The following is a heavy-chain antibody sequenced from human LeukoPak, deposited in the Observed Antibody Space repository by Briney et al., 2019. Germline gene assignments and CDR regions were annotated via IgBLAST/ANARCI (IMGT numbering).Heavy chain of an antibody. V-gene: IGHV1-2*02. CDR1: GGTFSSYA. D-gene: IGHD6-19*01. CDR3: ARDHIEDSSAWYGAFDV. Sequence: ASVKVSCKASGGTFSSYAISWVRQAPGQGLEWMGCINPNSGGTNYAQKFQGRVTMTRDTSISTAYMELSSLRSDDTAVYYCARDHIEDSSAWYGAFDVWGQGTLVTVSS. CDR2: INPNSGGT. J-gene: IGHJ3*01.